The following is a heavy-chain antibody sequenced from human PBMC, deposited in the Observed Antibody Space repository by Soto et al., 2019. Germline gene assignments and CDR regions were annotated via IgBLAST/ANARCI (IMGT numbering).Heavy chain of an antibody. CDR2: IYHSGTT. J-gene: IGHJ6*02. CDR1: GGFISSGGYS. Sequence: TLSVTCAVSGGFISSGGYSWSWIRQAPGKGLEWIGYIYHSGTTYYNPSLKSRVTISVDRSKNQFSLKLSSVTAADTAVYYCARAHYGDYGYGMDVWGQGTTVTVSS. CDR3: ARAHYGDYGYGMDV. V-gene: IGHV4-30-2*01. D-gene: IGHD4-17*01.